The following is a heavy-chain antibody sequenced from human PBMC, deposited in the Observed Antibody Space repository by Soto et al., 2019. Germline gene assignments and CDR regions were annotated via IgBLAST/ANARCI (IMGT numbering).Heavy chain of an antibody. Sequence: QVQLVESGGGVVQPGRSLRLSCAASGSTFSSYAMHWVRQAPGKGLEWVAVISYDGSNKYYADSVKGRFTISRDNSKNTLYLQMNSLRAEDTAVYYCAGNYYDYVWGSYRQSPGDYWGQGTLVTVSS. J-gene: IGHJ4*02. D-gene: IGHD3-16*02. CDR3: AGNYYDYVWGSYRQSPGDY. CDR1: GSTFSSYA. CDR2: ISYDGSNK. V-gene: IGHV3-30-3*01.